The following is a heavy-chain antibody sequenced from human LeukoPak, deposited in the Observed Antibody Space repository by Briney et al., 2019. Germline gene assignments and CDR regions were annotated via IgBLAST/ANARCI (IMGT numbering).Heavy chain of an antibody. D-gene: IGHD6-19*01. Sequence: ASVKVSCQASGYTFTSYYMHWVRQAPGQGLERMGIINPSGGSTSYAQKFQGRVTKTRDTSTSTVYMELSSLRTEDTAVYYCGRPLRIAVAGILAYWGQGTLVTVSS. CDR3: GRPLRIAVAGILAY. CDR1: GYTFTSYY. J-gene: IGHJ4*02. CDR2: INPSGGST. V-gene: IGHV1-46*01.